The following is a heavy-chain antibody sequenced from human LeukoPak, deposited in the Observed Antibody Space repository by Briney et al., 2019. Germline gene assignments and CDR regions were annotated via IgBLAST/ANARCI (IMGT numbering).Heavy chain of an antibody. Sequence: GASVKVSCKASGYTFTSYAMHWVRQAPGQRLEWMGWINAGDGNTKYSQKFQGRVTITRDTSASTAYMELSSLRSQDTAVYYCARSTRITMVRGVIIGWFDPWGQGTLVPVSS. J-gene: IGHJ5*02. D-gene: IGHD3-10*01. CDR3: ARSTRITMVRGVIIGWFDP. CDR1: GYTFTSYA. CDR2: INAGDGNT. V-gene: IGHV1-3*01.